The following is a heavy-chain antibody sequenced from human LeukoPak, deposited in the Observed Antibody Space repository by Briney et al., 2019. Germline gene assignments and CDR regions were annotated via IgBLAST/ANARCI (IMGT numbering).Heavy chain of an antibody. CDR1: GYTFTGYY. CDR3: ARDLGYYGSGSYYNEAFDY. Sequence: APVKVSCKASGYTFTGYYMHWVRQAPGQGLEWMGWINPNSGGTNYAQKFQGRVTMTRDTSISTAYMELSRLRSDDTAVYYCARDLGYYGSGSYYNEAFDYWGQGTLVTVSS. J-gene: IGHJ4*02. V-gene: IGHV1-2*02. CDR2: INPNSGGT. D-gene: IGHD3-10*01.